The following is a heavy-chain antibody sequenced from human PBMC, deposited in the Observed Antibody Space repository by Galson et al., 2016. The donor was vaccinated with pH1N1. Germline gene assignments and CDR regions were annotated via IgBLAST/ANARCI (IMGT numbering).Heavy chain of an antibody. CDR2: IFYSGST. J-gene: IGHJ4*02. D-gene: IGHD6-19*01. CDR3: ARGVSVAGTPRLDY. CDR1: GGSISSGGYY. V-gene: IGHV4-31*03. Sequence: LSLTCPVSGGSISSGGYYWSWIRQHPGKGLEWIGYIFYSGSTYYNPSLKSRVTISVDTSKNQFSLKLSSVTAADTAVYYCARGVSVAGTPRLDYWGQGTLVTVSS.